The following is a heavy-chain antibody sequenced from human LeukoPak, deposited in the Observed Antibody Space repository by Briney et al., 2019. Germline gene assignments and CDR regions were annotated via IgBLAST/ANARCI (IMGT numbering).Heavy chain of an antibody. D-gene: IGHD2-2*01. V-gene: IGHV3-21*01. Sequence: GRSLRLSCAASGFTFSSYSMNWVRQAPGKGLVWVSSITSSSSYIYYADSVKGRFTISRDNAKNSLYLQMNSLRAEDTAVYYCARVIVVVPASEDYYYYYGMDVWGQGTTVTVSS. CDR3: ARVIVVVPASEDYYYYYGMDV. CDR1: GFTFSSYS. CDR2: ITSSSSYI. J-gene: IGHJ6*02.